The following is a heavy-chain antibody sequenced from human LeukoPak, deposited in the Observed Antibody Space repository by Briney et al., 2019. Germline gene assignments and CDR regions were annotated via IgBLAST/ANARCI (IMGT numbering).Heavy chain of an antibody. V-gene: IGHV6-1*01. CDR1: GDSVSSNSAA. CDR2: IYYRSKSKWYN. J-gene: IGHJ5*02. Sequence: SQTLSLTCAISGDSVSSNSAAWNWIRQSPSRGLEWLGRIYYRSKSKWYNDYAVSVESRITINPATSKNQFSLQLNSVTPEDTAVYYCARVNVGSAIFEPNWFDPWGQGTLVTVSS. CDR3: ARVNVGSAIFEPNWFDP. D-gene: IGHD3-3*01.